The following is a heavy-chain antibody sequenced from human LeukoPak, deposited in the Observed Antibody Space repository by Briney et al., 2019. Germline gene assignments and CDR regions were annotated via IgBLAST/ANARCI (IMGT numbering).Heavy chain of an antibody. V-gene: IGHV3-23*01. J-gene: IGHJ5*02. CDR2: ISGSGGTT. D-gene: IGHD3-10*01. CDR3: AKDHRGYYGSGSYFWFDP. Sequence: GGSLRLSCAASGFTFSSYAMNWVRQAPGKGLEWVSTISGSGGTTYYADSVKGRFAISRDNSKKTLYLQMNSLRAEDTAVYYCAKDHRGYYGSGSYFWFDPWGQGTLVTVSS. CDR1: GFTFSSYA.